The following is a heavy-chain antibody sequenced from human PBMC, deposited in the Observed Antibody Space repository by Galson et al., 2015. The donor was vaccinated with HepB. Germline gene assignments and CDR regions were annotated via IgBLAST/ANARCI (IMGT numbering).Heavy chain of an antibody. CDR3: AKYTSSWDGRVGWFDP. V-gene: IGHV5-51*03. D-gene: IGHD6-13*01. Sequence: QSGAEVKKPGESLKISCKGSGYSFTSYWIGWVRQMPGKGLEWMGIIYPGDSDIRYSPSFQGQVTISADKSISTAYLRWSSLKASDTAMYYCAKYTSSWDGRVGWFDPWGQGTLVTVSS. J-gene: IGHJ5*02. CDR1: GYSFTSYW. CDR2: IYPGDSDI.